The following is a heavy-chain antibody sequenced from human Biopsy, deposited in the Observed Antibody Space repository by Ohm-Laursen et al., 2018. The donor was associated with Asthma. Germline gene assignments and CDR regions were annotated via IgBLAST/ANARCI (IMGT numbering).Heavy chain of an antibody. CDR1: GFTFSSYA. V-gene: IGHV3-30-3*01. Sequence: SLRLSCAASGFTFSSYAMHWVRQAPGKGLEWVAVISYDGSNKYYADSVKGRFTISRDNSKNTLYLQMNSPRAEDTAVYYCAREGIAVAHFDYWGQGILVTVSS. J-gene: IGHJ4*02. CDR3: AREGIAVAHFDY. CDR2: ISYDGSNK. D-gene: IGHD6-19*01.